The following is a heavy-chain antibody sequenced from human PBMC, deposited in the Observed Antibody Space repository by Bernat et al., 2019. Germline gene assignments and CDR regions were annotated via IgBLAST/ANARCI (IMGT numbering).Heavy chain of an antibody. CDR2: ISSSSSYT. CDR1: GFTFSDYY. Sequence: HVQLVESGGGLVKPVGSLILSCAASGFTFSDYYMSWIRHAPGKGLYWVSYISSSSSYTNYADSVKGRFTISRDNDKNSLYLQMNSLIAEDTAVYYCARGTSTSAPYMDVWGKGTKVTVS. V-gene: IGHV3-11*05. CDR3: ARGTSTSAPYMDV. J-gene: IGHJ6*03.